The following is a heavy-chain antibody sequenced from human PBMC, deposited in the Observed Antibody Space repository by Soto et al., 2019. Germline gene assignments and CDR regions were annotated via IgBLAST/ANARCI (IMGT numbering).Heavy chain of an antibody. D-gene: IGHD4-4*01. CDR1: GGSISSGGYY. J-gene: IGHJ6*02. CDR2: IYYSGST. V-gene: IGHV4-31*03. CDR3: AGGTDYRWVL. Sequence: SETLSLTCTVSGGSISSGGYYWSWIRQHPGKGLEWIGYIYYSGSTYYNPSLRSRVTMSVDTSKNQFSLKLNSLTAADAAVYYCAGGTDYRWVLWGQGTTVTVSS.